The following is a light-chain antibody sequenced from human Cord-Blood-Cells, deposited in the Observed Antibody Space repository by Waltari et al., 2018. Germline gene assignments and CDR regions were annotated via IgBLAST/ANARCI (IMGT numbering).Light chain of an antibody. Sequence: DIVMNQSPASLAVSLGERATINCNSSQSVLYSSNNKNYLAWYQQKPGQPPNLLIYWASTRESGVPDRFSGNGSGTDFTLTISSLQAEDVAVYYCQQYYSTPYTFGQGTKLEIK. CDR2: WAS. CDR3: QQYYSTPYT. CDR1: QSVLYSSNNKNY. J-gene: IGKJ2*01. V-gene: IGKV4-1*01.